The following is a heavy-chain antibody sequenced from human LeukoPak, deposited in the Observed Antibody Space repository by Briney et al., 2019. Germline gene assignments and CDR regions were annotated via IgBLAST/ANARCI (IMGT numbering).Heavy chain of an antibody. CDR2: ISGSGGST. Sequence: GGSLRLSCAASGFIFSSYAMSWVRQAPGKGLEWVSAISGSGGSTYYADSVKGRFTISRDNSKNTLYLQMNSLRAEDTAVYYCAKGGPYYYDSSGSTHWYFDLWGRGTLVTVSS. V-gene: IGHV3-23*01. D-gene: IGHD3-22*01. CDR1: GFIFSSYA. J-gene: IGHJ2*01. CDR3: AKGGPYYYDSSGSTHWYFDL.